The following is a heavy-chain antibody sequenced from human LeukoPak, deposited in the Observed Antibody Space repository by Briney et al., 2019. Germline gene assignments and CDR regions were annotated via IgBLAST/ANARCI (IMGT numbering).Heavy chain of an antibody. D-gene: IGHD3-22*01. Sequence: GSSVKVSCKASGGTFSSYAISWVRQAPGQGLEWMGRIIPILGIANYAQKFQGRVTITADKSTSTAYMELSSLKSEDTAVYYCAREVVVISPNAFDIGGQGTMVTVSS. J-gene: IGHJ3*02. CDR2: IIPILGIA. CDR3: AREVVVISPNAFDI. CDR1: GGTFSSYA. V-gene: IGHV1-69*04.